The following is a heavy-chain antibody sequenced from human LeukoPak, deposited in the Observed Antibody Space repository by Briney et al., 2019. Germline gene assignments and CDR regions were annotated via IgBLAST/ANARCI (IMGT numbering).Heavy chain of an antibody. CDR1: GFTFSSYG. CDR2: ISSRSTYI. CDR3: ASGTVSGRDGLFGAFDI. V-gene: IGHV3-21*01. Sequence: GGSLRLSSAASGFTFSSYGMHWVRQAPGKGLEWVSSISSRSTYIYYAHSVKGRFTISRDNAKNSLYLQMNSLRAEDTALYYCASGTVSGRDGLFGAFDIWGQGTMVTVSS. J-gene: IGHJ3*02. D-gene: IGHD1-1*01.